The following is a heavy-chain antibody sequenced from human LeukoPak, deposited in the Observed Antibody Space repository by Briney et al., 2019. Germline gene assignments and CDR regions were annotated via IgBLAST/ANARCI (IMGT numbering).Heavy chain of an antibody. CDR1: GFTFDDYA. CDR2: ISWNSGSI. Sequence: GGSLRLSCAASGFTFDDYAMHWVRHAPGKGLEWVSGISWNSGSIGYVDSVKGRFTISRDNAKNSLYLQMNSLRVEDTALYYCAKDRGGSSELGDAFDVWGQGTMVRVSS. V-gene: IGHV3-9*01. D-gene: IGHD1-26*01. CDR3: AKDRGGSSELGDAFDV. J-gene: IGHJ3*01.